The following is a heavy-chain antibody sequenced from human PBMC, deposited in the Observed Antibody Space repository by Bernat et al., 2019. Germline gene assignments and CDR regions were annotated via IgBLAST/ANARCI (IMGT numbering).Heavy chain of an antibody. D-gene: IGHD2-21*01. J-gene: IGHJ6*02. Sequence: VQLQQWGAGLLKPSETLSLTCAVYGGSFSGYYWSWIRQPPGKGLEWVSVIYGGGNTYYADSVRARFTISRDNSKNTLYLQMNSLRAEDTAVYYCARELFYPGMDVWGQGTTVTVSS. V-gene: IGHV3-66*01. CDR3: ARELFYPGMDV. CDR1: GGSFSGYY. CDR2: IYGGGNT.